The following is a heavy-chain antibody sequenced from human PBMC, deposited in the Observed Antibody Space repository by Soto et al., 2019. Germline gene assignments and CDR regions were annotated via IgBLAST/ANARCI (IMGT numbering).Heavy chain of an antibody. CDR3: ARQDTAMVTNWFDP. V-gene: IGHV4-39*01. Sequence: SETLSLTCTVSGGSISSSSYYWGWIRQPPGKGLEWIGSIYYSGSTYYNPSLKSRVTISVDTSKNQFSLKLSSVTAADTAVYYCARQDTAMVTNWFDPWGQGTLVTVSS. CDR1: GGSISSSSYY. J-gene: IGHJ5*02. D-gene: IGHD5-18*01. CDR2: IYYSGST.